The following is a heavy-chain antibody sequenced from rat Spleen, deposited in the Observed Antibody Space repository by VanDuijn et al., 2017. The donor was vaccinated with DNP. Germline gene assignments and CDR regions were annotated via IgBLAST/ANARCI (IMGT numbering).Heavy chain of an antibody. V-gene: IGHV3-1*01. CDR3: ARWPGYNPPYAMDA. CDR2: ISYSGST. J-gene: IGHJ4*01. Sequence: EVQLQESGPGLVKPSQSLSLTCSVTGYSITSGYRWNWIRMFPGNKMEWVGHISYSGSTTYNPSLKSRISITRDTSKNQFFLQVNSVTTEDTATYHCARWPGYNPPYAMDAWGQGTSVTVSS. D-gene: IGHD1-4*01. CDR1: GYSITSGY.